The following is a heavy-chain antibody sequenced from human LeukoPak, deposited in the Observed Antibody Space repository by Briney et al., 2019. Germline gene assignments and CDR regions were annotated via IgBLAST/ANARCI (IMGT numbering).Heavy chain of an antibody. Sequence: PSETLSLTCTVSGYSISSGYYWGWIRQPPGKGLEWIGSIYHSGSTYYNPSLKSRVTISVDTSKNQFSLKLSSVTAADTAVYYCARYGDYDGNWFDPWGQGTLVTVSS. CDR2: IYHSGST. V-gene: IGHV4-38-2*02. J-gene: IGHJ5*02. CDR1: GYSISSGYY. CDR3: ARYGDYDGNWFDP. D-gene: IGHD4-17*01.